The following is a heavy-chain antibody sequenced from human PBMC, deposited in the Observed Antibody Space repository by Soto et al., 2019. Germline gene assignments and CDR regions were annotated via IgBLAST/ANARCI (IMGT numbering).Heavy chain of an antibody. CDR2: ISYDGGNR. CDR1: GFTFSSYA. J-gene: IGHJ4*02. CDR3: AREAEPFDS. V-gene: IGHV3-30-3*01. D-gene: IGHD6-13*01. Sequence: QVQLVESGGGVVQPGRSLRLSCAASGFTFSSYAMHLVRQAPGKGLEWVAIISYDGGNRYYAVSVKGRFTISRYSSKSTLYLQMNSLRPEDTAVYYCAREAEPFDSWGQGTLVTVSS.